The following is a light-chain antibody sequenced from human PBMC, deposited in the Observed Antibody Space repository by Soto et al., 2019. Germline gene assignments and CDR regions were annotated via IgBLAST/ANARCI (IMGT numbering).Light chain of an antibody. V-gene: IGLV2-14*01. CDR1: SSDVGGYKY. J-gene: IGLJ2*01. CDR3: SSYTSNSTPV. Sequence: QSALTQPASVSGSPGQSITISCTGTSSDVGGYKYVSWYQQHPGKAPKLMTYDVSNRPSGVSNRFSGSKSGNTASLTISGLQAEDEADYYCSSYTSNSTPVFGGGTKVTVL. CDR2: DVS.